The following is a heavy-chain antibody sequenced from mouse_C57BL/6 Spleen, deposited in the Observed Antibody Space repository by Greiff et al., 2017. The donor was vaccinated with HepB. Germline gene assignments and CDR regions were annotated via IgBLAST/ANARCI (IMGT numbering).Heavy chain of an antibody. CDR1: GFNIKDYY. D-gene: IGHD2-1*01. CDR3: ARDGNSFAY. CDR2: IDPEDGET. V-gene: IGHV14-2*01. J-gene: IGHJ3*01. Sequence: VQLKESGAELVKPGASVKLSCTASGFNIKDYYMHWVKQRTEQGLEWIGRIDPEDGETKYAPNFQGKATITADTSSNTAYLQLRSLTSEDTAVYYCARDGNSFAYWGQGTLVTVSA.